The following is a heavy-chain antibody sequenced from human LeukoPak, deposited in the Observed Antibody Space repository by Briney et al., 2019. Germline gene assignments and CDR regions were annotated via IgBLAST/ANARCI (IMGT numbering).Heavy chain of an antibody. CDR1: GFTFSTYG. J-gene: IGHJ4*02. Sequence: GGSLRLSCTASGFTFSTYGMHWVRQAPGKGLEWVAVMSYDGGDKYYADSVKGRFTISRDNSKNTLYLQMNSLRVDDTALYYCAIDPNWETHNWGQGVLVTVSS. V-gene: IGHV3-30*03. D-gene: IGHD7-27*01. CDR2: MSYDGGDK. CDR3: AIDPNWETHN.